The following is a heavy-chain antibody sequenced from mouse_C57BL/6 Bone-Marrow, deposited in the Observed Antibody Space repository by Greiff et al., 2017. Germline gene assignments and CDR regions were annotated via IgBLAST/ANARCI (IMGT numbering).Heavy chain of an antibody. V-gene: IGHV1-19*01. J-gene: IGHJ4*01. Sequence: EVQLQQSGPVLVKPGASVKMSCKASGYTFTDYYMNWVKQSHGKSLEWIGVITPYNGGPSSNQKFQGKATLTVHKSSSTASMELNSLTSKDTAVYYCARIYSSNFGYAMAYWGQGTLVTVSS. CDR1: GYTFTDYY. D-gene: IGHD2-5*01. CDR3: ARIYSSNFGYAMAY. CDR2: ITPYNGGP.